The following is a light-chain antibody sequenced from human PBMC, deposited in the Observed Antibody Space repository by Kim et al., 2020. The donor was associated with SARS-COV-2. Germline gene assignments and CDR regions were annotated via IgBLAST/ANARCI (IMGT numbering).Light chain of an antibody. CDR2: EVN. CDR3: SSYAGSKSLV. J-gene: IGLJ2*01. Sequence: GQSVTISCTGTSCDVGAYNYVSWYQQHPGKAPKVMIYEVNKRPSGVPDRFSGSKSGNTASLTVSGLQAEDDADYYCSSYAGSKSLVFGGGTQLTVL. CDR1: SCDVGAYNY. V-gene: IGLV2-8*01.